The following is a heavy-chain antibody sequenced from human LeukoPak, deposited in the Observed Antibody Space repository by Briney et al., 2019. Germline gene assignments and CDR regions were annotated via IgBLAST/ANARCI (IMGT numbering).Heavy chain of an antibody. CDR2: IYYSGST. V-gene: IGHV4-39*07. CDR3: ARGGYYDSSGYYQRY. D-gene: IGHD3-22*01. J-gene: IGHJ4*02. CDR1: GGSISSSSYY. Sequence: SETLSLTCTVSGGSISSSSYYWGWIRQPPGKGLEWIGSIYYSGSTYYNPSLKSRVTISVDTSKNQFSLKLSSVTAADTAVYYCARGGYYDSSGYYQRYWGQGTLVTVSS.